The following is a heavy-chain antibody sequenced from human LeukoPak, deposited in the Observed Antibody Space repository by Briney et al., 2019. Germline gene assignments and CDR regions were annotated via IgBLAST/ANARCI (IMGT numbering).Heavy chain of an antibody. D-gene: IGHD6-19*01. CDR1: GFPFSFYE. J-gene: IGHJ4*02. V-gene: IGHV3-48*03. CDR3: ALLAVASDFDY. Sequence: RSGGSLRLSCAVSGFPFSFYEMNWVRQAPGKGLEWVSNIGSSGTTIYYADSVKGRFSISRGNAKSSLYLQMNSLRVEDTAVYYCALLAVASDFDYWGQGALVTVSS. CDR2: IGSSGTTI.